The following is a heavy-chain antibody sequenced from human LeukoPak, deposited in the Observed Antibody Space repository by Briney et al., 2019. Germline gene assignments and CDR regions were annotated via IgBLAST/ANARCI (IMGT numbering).Heavy chain of an antibody. J-gene: IGHJ4*02. D-gene: IGHD4-17*01. CDR3: ARDFSATVTLDY. CDR2: INIDGSSA. CDR1: GFTCSSYW. V-gene: IGHV3-74*01. Sequence: AGSLSRSCSASGFTCSSYWMHWVRQAPGKGRVWVLRINIDGSSASYADSVKGRFTISRDKATNTVYMQMNSLRAEDTAVYYCARDFSATVTLDYWGQGTLVTVSS.